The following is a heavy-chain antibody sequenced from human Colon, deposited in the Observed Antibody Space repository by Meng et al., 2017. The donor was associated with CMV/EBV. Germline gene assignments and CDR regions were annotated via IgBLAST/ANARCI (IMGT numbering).Heavy chain of an antibody. V-gene: IGHV3-11*04. D-gene: IGHD3-22*01. J-gene: IGHJ4*02. CDR2: ISGSGSSI. CDR3: ARDRRHSDDSSGYGSLHY. Sequence: GESLKISCAASGFSFSDYCMNWIRQAPGKGLEWVSYISGSGSSIYYADSVKGRFTISRDNAKNSLYLQMNSLRAEDTAVYYCARDRRHSDDSSGYGSLHYWGQGTLVTVSS. CDR1: GFSFSDYC.